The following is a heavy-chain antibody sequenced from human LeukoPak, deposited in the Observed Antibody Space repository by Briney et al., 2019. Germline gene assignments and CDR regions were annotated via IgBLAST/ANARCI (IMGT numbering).Heavy chain of an antibody. CDR3: AIFDFLFGEIDNWFDP. CDR1: GYNFTIYW. D-gene: IGHD3-3*01. CDR2: IYPGDSDT. Sequence: GESLKISCKGSGYNFTIYWIGWVRQMPGKGLEWMGVIYPGDSDTRYSPSFQGQVTISADKSISTACLQWSSLKASDTAMYYCAIFDFLFGEIDNWFDPWGQGTLVTVSS. J-gene: IGHJ5*02. V-gene: IGHV5-51*01.